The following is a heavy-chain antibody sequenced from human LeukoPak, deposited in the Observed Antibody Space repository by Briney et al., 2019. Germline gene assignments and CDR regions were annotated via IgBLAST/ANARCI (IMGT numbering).Heavy chain of an antibody. D-gene: IGHD3-9*01. CDR2: IYYSGST. V-gene: IGHV4-39*07. J-gene: IGHJ4*02. Sequence: SETLSLTCTVSGGSISSSSYYWGWIRQPPGKGLEWIGSIYYSGSTYNNSSLKSRVTISVDTSKNQFSLKLSSVTAADTAVYYCARGHDILTGYYPYYFDYWGQGTLVTVSS. CDR3: ARGHDILTGYYPYYFDY. CDR1: GGSISSSSYY.